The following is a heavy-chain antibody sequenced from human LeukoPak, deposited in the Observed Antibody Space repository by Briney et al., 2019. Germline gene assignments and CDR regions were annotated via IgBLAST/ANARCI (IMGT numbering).Heavy chain of an antibody. Sequence: GSLRLSCAASGFTFRNYWMHWVRQASGKGLVWVSRIDRGGTTTNYADSVKGRFTISRDNAKNTLHLEMNSLRAEDTAVYYCAKDLNWGQPDYWGQGTLVTVSS. CDR1: GFTFRNYW. CDR3: AKDLNWGQPDY. V-gene: IGHV3-74*01. D-gene: IGHD7-27*01. J-gene: IGHJ4*02. CDR2: IDRGGTTT.